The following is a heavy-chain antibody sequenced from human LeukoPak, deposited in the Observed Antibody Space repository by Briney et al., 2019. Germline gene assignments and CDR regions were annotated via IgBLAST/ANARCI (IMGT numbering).Heavy chain of an antibody. Sequence: GASVKVSCKASGYTFTSYAMHWVRQAPGQRLEWMGWINAGNGNTKYSQKLQGRVTMTTDTSTSTAYMELRSLRSDDTAVYYCARVLGYSGYDHHFDYWGQGTLVTVSS. V-gene: IGHV1-3*01. D-gene: IGHD5-12*01. CDR3: ARVLGYSGYDHHFDY. CDR1: GYTFTSYA. J-gene: IGHJ4*02. CDR2: INAGNGNT.